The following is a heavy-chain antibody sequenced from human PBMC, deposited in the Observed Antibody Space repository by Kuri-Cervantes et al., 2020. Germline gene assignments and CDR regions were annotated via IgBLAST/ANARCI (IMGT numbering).Heavy chain of an antibody. J-gene: IGHJ1*01. CDR2: IRSKAYGGTT. CDR3: TRDRSIAVADSGYFQH. D-gene: IGHD6-19*01. V-gene: IGHV3-49*03. Sequence: SLKISCTTSGFTFGDYAMSWFRQAPGKGLEWVGFIRSKAYGGTTEYAASVKGRFTISRDDSKSIAYLQMNSLKPEDTAVYYCTRDRSIAVADSGYFQHWGQGTLVTVSS. CDR1: GFTFGDYA.